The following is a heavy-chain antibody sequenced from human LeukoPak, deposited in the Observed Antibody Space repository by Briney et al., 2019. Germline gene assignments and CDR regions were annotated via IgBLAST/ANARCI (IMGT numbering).Heavy chain of an antibody. J-gene: IGHJ4*02. Sequence: ASVKVSCKASGYTFTGYYMHWVRQAPGQGLEWMGWINPNSGGTNYAQKFQGRVTMTRDTSISTAYMELSRLRSDDTAVYYCAIHPLGYCCSTSCYTLDFWGQGTLVTVSS. CDR1: GYTFTGYY. CDR2: INPNSGGT. CDR3: AIHPLGYCCSTSCYTLDF. V-gene: IGHV1-2*02. D-gene: IGHD2-2*02.